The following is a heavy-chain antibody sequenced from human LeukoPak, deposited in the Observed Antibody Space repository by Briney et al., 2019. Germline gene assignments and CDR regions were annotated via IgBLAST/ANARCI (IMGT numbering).Heavy chain of an antibody. CDR3: ARAGIVGADY. CDR2: ISSSSSTI. CDR1: GFTFSTYS. D-gene: IGHD1-26*01. V-gene: IGHV3-48*01. Sequence: GGSLRLSCAASGFTFSTYSMNWVRQAPGKGLEWVSYISSSSSTIYYADSVKGRFTNSRDNAKNSLYLQMNSLRAEDTAVYYCARAGIVGADYWGQGTLVTVSS. J-gene: IGHJ4*02.